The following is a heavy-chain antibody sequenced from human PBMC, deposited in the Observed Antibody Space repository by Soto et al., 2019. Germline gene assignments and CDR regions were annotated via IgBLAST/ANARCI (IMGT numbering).Heavy chain of an antibody. V-gene: IGHV3-30-3*01. J-gene: IGHJ6*02. CDR2: ISYDGSNK. CDR1: GFTFSSYA. CDR3: ARDTYGMDV. Sequence: GGSLRRCWAASGFTFSSYAMHWVRQAPGKGLEWVAVISYDGSNKYYADSVNGRFTISRDNSKNTLYLQMNSLRAEDTAVYYCARDTYGMDVWGQGTTVTVSS.